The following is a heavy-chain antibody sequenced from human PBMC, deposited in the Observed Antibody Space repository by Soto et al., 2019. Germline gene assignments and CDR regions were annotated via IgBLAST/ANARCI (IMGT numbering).Heavy chain of an antibody. D-gene: IGHD2-15*01. Sequence: NVDWKGVGYAFTCYGMSCVRKKNGQGLEWMGWISAYNGNTNYAQKLQGRVTMTTDTSTSTAYMELRSLRSDDTAVYYCARGPTAYCSGGSCYPDLYYYYGMDVWGQGTTVTVSS. CDR1: GYAFTCYG. J-gene: IGHJ6*02. V-gene: IGHV1-18*01. CDR2: ISAYNGNT. CDR3: ARGPTAYCSGGSCYPDLYYYYGMDV.